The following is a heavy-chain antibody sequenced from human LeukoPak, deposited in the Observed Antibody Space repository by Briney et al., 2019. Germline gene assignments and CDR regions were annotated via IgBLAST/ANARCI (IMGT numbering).Heavy chain of an antibody. CDR1: GGSFSGYY. Sequence: KPSETLSLTCAVYGGSFSGYYWSWIRQPPGKGLEWIGEINHSGSTNYNPSLKSRVTISVDKSKNQFSLKLNSMTAADTAVYYCATGGSRGNWGQGTLVTVSS. V-gene: IGHV4-34*01. CDR2: INHSGST. J-gene: IGHJ4*02. D-gene: IGHD1-26*01. CDR3: ATGGSRGN.